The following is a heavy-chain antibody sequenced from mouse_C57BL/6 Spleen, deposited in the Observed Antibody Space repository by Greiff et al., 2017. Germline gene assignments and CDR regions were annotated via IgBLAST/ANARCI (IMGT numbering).Heavy chain of an antibody. CDR3: ARGDGYYPYAMDY. CDR1: GYSITSGYY. Sequence: EVQRVESGPGLVKPSQSLSLTCSVTGYSITSGYYWNWIRQFPGNKLEWMGYISYDGSNNYNPSLKNRISITRDTSKNQFFLKLNSVTTEDTATYYCARGDGYYPYAMDYWGQGTSVTVSS. D-gene: IGHD2-3*01. V-gene: IGHV3-6*01. CDR2: ISYDGSN. J-gene: IGHJ4*01.